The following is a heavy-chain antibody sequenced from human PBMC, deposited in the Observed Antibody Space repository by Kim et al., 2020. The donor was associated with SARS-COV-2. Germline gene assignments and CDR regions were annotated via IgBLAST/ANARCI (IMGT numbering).Heavy chain of an antibody. J-gene: IGHJ4*02. Sequence: SETLSLTCTVSDYSISSGNYWGWIRQAPGKGLEWIVTIHHNGNTYYNPSLKNRFTISMDTSKNQFSLNLSTVTAADTAVFYCAADSHAWNWFDYWGRGT. D-gene: IGHD1-1*01. CDR1: DYSISSGNY. V-gene: IGHV4-38-2*02. CDR3: AADSHAWNWFDY. CDR2: IHHNGNT.